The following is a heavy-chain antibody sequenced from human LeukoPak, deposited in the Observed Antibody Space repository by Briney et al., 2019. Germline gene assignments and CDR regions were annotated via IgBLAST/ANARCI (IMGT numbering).Heavy chain of an antibody. D-gene: IGHD1-26*01. J-gene: IGHJ5*02. CDR3: ARTREPQGFDP. Sequence: SETLSLTCTVSGGSISSHYWNWIRQPPGKGLEWIGYIYYSGSTNYNPSLKSRVTISVDTSKNQFSLKLSSVTAADTAVYYCARTREPQGFDPWGQGTLVTVSS. V-gene: IGHV4-59*11. CDR1: GGSISSHY. CDR2: IYYSGST.